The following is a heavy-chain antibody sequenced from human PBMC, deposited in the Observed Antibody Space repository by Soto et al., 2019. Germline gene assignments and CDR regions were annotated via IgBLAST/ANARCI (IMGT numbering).Heavy chain of an antibody. CDR1: CDSISSSHYY. J-gene: IGHJ6*02. CDR2: IYHSGST. D-gene: IGHD2-21*01. V-gene: IGHV4-39*01. CDR3: ARQGEEYNYYGVDV. Sequence: PSEPLSVTCALSCDSISSSHYYWGCIRQPPGKGPEWIGYIYHSGSTYYNPSLKTRITISVDTSKNQFSLILRSVTAADTALYYCARQGEEYNYYGVDVWGQGTTVTVSS.